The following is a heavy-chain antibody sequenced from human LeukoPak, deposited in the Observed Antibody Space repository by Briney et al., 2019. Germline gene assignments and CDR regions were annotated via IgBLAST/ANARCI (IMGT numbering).Heavy chain of an antibody. D-gene: IGHD3-22*01. CDR3: ARYHDHNGNYFHR. Sequence: GGSLRLSCSVSGFTFSSYSIEWVGQAPGKGVEWVSYTSSRDDTTYYADPVKGRFTISRDTGKNSLYLQIHSLRDEDTAVYYCARYHDHNGNYFHRWGQGTLVTVSS. J-gene: IGHJ4*02. CDR1: GFTFSSYS. CDR2: TSSRDDTT. V-gene: IGHV3-48*02.